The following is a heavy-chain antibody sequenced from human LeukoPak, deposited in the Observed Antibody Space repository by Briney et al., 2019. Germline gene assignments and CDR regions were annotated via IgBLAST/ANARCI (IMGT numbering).Heavy chain of an antibody. CDR3: AKEPQGGSYSVA. CDR1: GFTFSRYA. CDR2: IVGSGGST. Sequence: GGSLRLSRAVSGFTFSRYAMSWVRQAPGKGLEWVSAIVGSGGSTYYADSVKGRFTISRDNSKNTLYLQMNSLRAEDTAVYYCAKEPQGGSYSVAWGQGTLVTVSS. J-gene: IGHJ5*02. D-gene: IGHD1-26*01. V-gene: IGHV3-23*01.